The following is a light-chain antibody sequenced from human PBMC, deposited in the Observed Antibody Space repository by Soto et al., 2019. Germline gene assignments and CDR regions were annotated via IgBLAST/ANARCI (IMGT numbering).Light chain of an antibody. CDR1: QSLLHSNGNNY. V-gene: IGKV2-28*01. J-gene: IGKJ3*01. Sequence: DIVMTQSPLSLPVTPGEPASISCRSSQSLLHSNGNNYLEWYLQKPGQSPQLLIYLGSNRASGVPDRFSGSGSGTDFTLKISRVEAEDLGVYYCMQALQTPRTFGPGTKVDIK. CDR3: MQALQTPRT. CDR2: LGS.